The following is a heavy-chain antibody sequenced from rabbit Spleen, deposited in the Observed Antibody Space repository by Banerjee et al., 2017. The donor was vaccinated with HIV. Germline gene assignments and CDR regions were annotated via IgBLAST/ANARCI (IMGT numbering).Heavy chain of an antibody. CDR1: GFSFSSSDY. D-gene: IGHD1-1*01. CDR3: ARDTGRGDYIDGVFNL. Sequence: QSLEESGGGLVQPEGSLTLTCKASGFSFSSSDYICWVRQAPGKGLEWISCIAGSSSGFTYSATWATGRFTISKTSSTTVTLQMTSLTVADTATYFCARDTGRGDYIDGVFNLWGP. V-gene: IGHV1S40*01. CDR2: IAGSSSGFT. J-gene: IGHJ4*01.